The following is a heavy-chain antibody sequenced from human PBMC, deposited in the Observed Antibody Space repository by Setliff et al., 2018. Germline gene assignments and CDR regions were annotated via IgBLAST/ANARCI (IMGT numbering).Heavy chain of an antibody. V-gene: IGHV1-69-2*01. J-gene: IGHJ4*02. CDR2: VDPEDGHT. Sequence: ASVKVSCKASGYTFTDHYMHWVQQAPGKGLEWMGRVDPEDGHTKYAEKVQGRITISANMSLDIAHMELGSLTSEDTAVYYCTTGLRHGVPYFDLWGQGTLVTVSS. CDR1: GYTFTDHY. CDR3: TTGLRHGVPYFDL. D-gene: IGHD3-10*01.